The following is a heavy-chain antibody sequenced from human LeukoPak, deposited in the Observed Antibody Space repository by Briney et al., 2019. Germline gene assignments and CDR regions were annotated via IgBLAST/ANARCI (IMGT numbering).Heavy chain of an antibody. V-gene: IGHV3-7*01. Sequence: GGSLRLSCAASGFTFSSYWMSWVRQAPGKGLEWVANIKQDGSEKYYVDSVKGRFTISRDNAKNSLYLQMNSLRAEDTAVYYCARNYYGSGTSYFDYWGQGPLVTVSS. D-gene: IGHD3-10*01. J-gene: IGHJ4*02. CDR3: ARNYYGSGTSYFDY. CDR1: GFTFSSYW. CDR2: IKQDGSEK.